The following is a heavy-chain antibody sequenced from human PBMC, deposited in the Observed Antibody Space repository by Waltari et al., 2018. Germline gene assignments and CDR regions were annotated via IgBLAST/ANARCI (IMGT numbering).Heavy chain of an antibody. D-gene: IGHD1-26*01. J-gene: IGHJ3*02. CDR2: INPTSGGT. CDR3: ARDRGPRVVGATRHDAFDI. CDR1: GYTFTGYY. Sequence: QVQLVQSGAEVKKPGASVKVSCKASGYTFTGYYMHWVRQAPGQGLEWMGRINPTSGGTNYAQKFQGRVTMTRDTSISTAYMELSRLRSDDTAVYYCARDRGPRVVGATRHDAFDIWGQGTMVTVSS. V-gene: IGHV1-2*06.